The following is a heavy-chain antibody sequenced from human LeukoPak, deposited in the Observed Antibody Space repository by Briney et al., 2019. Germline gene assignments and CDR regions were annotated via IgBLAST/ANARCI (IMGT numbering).Heavy chain of an antibody. D-gene: IGHD3-22*01. J-gene: IGHJ4*02. CDR1: GGSISSSSYY. CDR2: IYYSGST. Sequence: SETLSLTCTVSGGSISSSSYYWGWIRQPPGKGPEWIGSIYYSGSTYYNPSLKSRVTISVDKSKNQFSLKLSSVTAADTAVYYCARDRNYYDSSGYSHFDYWGQGTLVTVSS. CDR3: ARDRNYYDSSGYSHFDY. V-gene: IGHV4-39*07.